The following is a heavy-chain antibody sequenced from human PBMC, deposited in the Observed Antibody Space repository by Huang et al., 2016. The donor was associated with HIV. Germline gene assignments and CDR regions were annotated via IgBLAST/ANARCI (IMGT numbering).Heavy chain of an antibody. CDR3: ARAKDTWDAYDI. D-gene: IGHD5-18*01. CDR2: ISNDGSNN. V-gene: IGHV3-30-3*01. Sequence: QVQLVESGGGVVQPGRSLRLSCAASGFPFNNHAMHGVRQDTGKGRDLVAVISNDGSNNYYADSVKGRFTISRDSSKSTLFLHMTSLRTEDTAVYYCARAKDTWDAYDIWGQGTMVIVSS. CDR1: GFPFNNHA. J-gene: IGHJ3*02.